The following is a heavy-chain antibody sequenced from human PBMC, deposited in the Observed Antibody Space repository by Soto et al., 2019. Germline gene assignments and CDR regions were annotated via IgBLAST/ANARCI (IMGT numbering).Heavy chain of an antibody. D-gene: IGHD7-27*01. CDR2: MNSDGSST. J-gene: IGHJ4*02. CDR3: ATDLGTGY. Sequence: EVQLVESGGGLVQPGGSLRLSCAASGFTFSSYWMHWVRQAPGKGLVWVSRMNSDGSSTSYADSVKGRFTISRDNAKNTLYVQMNSLKTEDTAVYYCATDLGTGYWGQGTLVTVSS. CDR1: GFTFSSYW. V-gene: IGHV3-74*01.